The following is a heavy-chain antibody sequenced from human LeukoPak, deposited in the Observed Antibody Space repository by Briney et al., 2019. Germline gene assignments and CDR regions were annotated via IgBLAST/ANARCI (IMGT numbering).Heavy chain of an antibody. CDR1: VYPFTAYY. CDR3: AKSRFTGWDYYGNFDQ. Sequence: GASVKVSCKASVYPFTAYYMHWVRQAPGQGLEWMGWVDPDSGGTDYAQKFQGRVTMARDTSISTASMELSRLTSDDTAVYYCAKSRFTGWDYYGNFDQWGQGALVTVSS. D-gene: IGHD3-10*01. CDR2: VDPDSGGT. J-gene: IGHJ4*02. V-gene: IGHV1-2*02.